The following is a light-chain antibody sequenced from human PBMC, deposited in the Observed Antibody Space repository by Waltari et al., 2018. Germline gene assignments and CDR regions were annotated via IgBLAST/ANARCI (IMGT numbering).Light chain of an antibody. CDR2: RNN. J-gene: IGLJ2*01. Sequence: QFVLTQPPSASETPGQGVTISCSGSRSNIRSHAVNWYQHPPGRAPKPLIYRNNDRPSGVPDRFSGSKSGTSASLAVSGLQSEDEADYYCAAWDDSLNAVVFGEGTKLTV. CDR1: RSNIRSHA. CDR3: AAWDDSLNAVV. V-gene: IGLV1-44*01.